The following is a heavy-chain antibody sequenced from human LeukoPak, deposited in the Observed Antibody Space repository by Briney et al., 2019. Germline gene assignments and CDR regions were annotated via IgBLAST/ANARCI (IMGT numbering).Heavy chain of an antibody. CDR1: GCSISSYY. J-gene: IGHJ4*02. CDR2: IYYSGST. D-gene: IGHD3-10*01. V-gene: IGHV4-59*01. CDR3: ARDPIFGSGFDY. Sequence: SETPSLTCTVSGCSISSYYWSWIRQPPGKGLEWVGYIYYSGSTNYNPSLKSRVPISLDTSKNQFSLQLSSVSAADTAVYYCARDPIFGSGFDYWGQGTLVTVSS.